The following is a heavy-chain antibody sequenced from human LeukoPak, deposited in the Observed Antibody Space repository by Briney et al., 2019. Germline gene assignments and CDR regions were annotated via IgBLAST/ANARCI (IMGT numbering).Heavy chain of an antibody. CDR1: GYTFTSYA. J-gene: IGHJ4*01. CDR2: INAGNGNT. Sequence: ASVKVSCKASGYTFTSYAMHWVRQAPGQRLEWMGWINAGNGNTKYSQRFQGRVTITRDTSASTAYMELSSLRSEDTAVYYCARAAQARRGDYWGQEPWSPSPQ. V-gene: IGHV1-3*01. CDR3: ARAAQARRGDY. D-gene: IGHD6-6*01.